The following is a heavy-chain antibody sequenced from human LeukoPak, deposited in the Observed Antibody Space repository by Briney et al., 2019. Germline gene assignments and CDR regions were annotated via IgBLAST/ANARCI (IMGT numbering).Heavy chain of an antibody. CDR3: ARGSDDYVWGSYRLSDY. CDR1: GYTFTSYA. D-gene: IGHD3-16*02. J-gene: IGHJ4*02. Sequence: ASVKVSCTASGYTFTSYAMNWVRQAPGQGLEWMGWINTNTGNPTYAQGFTGRFAFSLDTSVSTAYLQISSLKAEDTAVYYCARGSDDYVWGSYRLSDYWGQGTLVTVSS. CDR2: INTNTGNP. V-gene: IGHV7-4-1*02.